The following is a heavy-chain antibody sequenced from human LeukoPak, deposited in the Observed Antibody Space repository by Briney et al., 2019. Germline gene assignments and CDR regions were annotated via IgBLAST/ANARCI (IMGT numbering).Heavy chain of an antibody. J-gene: IGHJ4*02. D-gene: IGHD1-26*01. V-gene: IGHV3-23*01. CDR3: AKAFPHLSPSGSYYEPQPGS. Sequence: GGSLRLSCADSGFTFSSYAMSWVRQAPGKGLEWVSAISGRGDSTYYADSVKGRFTISRDNSKNTLYLQMNSLRAEDTAVYYCAKAFPHLSPSGSYYEPQPGSWGQGTLVTVSS. CDR2: ISGRGDST. CDR1: GFTFSSYA.